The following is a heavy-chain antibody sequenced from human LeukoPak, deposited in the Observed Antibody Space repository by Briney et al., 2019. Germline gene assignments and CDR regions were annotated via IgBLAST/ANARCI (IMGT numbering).Heavy chain of an antibody. CDR2: IYHSGST. CDR1: GGSFSSYY. V-gene: IGHV4-38-2*02. CDR3: ARLYSYGFNYYFDY. Sequence: SETLSLTCTVSGGSFSSYYWGWIRQPPGKGLEWIGSIYHSGSTYYNPSLKSRVTISVDTSKNQFSLKLSSVTAADTAVYYCARLYSYGFNYYFDYWGQGTPVTVSS. D-gene: IGHD5-18*01. J-gene: IGHJ4*02.